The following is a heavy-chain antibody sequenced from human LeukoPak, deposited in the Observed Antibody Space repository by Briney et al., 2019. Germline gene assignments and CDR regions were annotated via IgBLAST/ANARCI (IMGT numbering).Heavy chain of an antibody. CDR2: INPNNGGT. V-gene: IGHV1-2*02. Sequence: ASVKVSCKASGYTFTGYYIHWVRQAPGQGLEWLGWINPNNGGTKFAQKFQGRVTMTRDTPISTAYMELSGLGSDDTAVYYCGSWDYGSGSYSPYYWGQGTLVSVSS. CDR3: GSWDYGSGSYSPYY. CDR1: GYTFTGYY. J-gene: IGHJ4*02. D-gene: IGHD3-10*01.